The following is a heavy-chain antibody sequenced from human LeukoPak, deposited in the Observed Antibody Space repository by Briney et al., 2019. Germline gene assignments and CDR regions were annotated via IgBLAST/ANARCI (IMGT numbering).Heavy chain of an antibody. CDR3: ARNTTEVVTAKWFDP. D-gene: IGHD2-21*02. CDR1: GYSISSGDY. CDR2: IYHSGST. J-gene: IGHJ5*02. V-gene: IGHV4-38-2*01. Sequence: SETLSLTCAVSGYSISSGDYWGWIRQPPGKGLESIGSIYHSGSTHYNPSLKSRVTISVDTSKNQFSLKLSSVTAADTAVYYCARNTTEVVTAKWFDPWGQGTLVTVSS.